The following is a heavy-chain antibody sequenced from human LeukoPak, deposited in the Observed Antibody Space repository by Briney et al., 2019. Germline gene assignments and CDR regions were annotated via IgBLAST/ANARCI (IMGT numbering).Heavy chain of an antibody. CDR2: IYYSGST. CDR3: ARDMRWLDILTGVFDY. V-gene: IGHV4-39*07. J-gene: IGHJ4*02. D-gene: IGHD3-9*01. Sequence: SETLSLTCTVSGGSISSSSYYWGWIRQPPGKGLEWIGSIYYSGSTYYNPSLKSRVTISVDTSKNQFSLKLSSVTAADTAVYYCARDMRWLDILTGVFDYWGQGALVTVSS. CDR1: GGSISSSSYY.